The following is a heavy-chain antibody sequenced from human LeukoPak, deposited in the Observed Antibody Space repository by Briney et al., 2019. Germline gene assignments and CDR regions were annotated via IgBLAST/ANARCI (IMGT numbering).Heavy chain of an antibody. CDR3: ATYPGPTIQGSFDY. D-gene: IGHD5-18*01. CDR2: IVPSSGNT. J-gene: IGHJ4*02. CDR1: GYTLTNYY. V-gene: IGHV1-46*01. Sequence: ASVKVSCKASGYTLTNYYMSWVRQAPGQGPEWMGAIVPSSGNTQFAPKFEGRVTVTTDTSTSTVYMEMSSLRSDDTAMYYCATYPGPTIQGSFDYWGQGTLVTVSS.